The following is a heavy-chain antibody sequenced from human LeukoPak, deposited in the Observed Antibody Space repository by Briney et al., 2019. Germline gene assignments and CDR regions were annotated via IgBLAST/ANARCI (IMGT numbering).Heavy chain of an antibody. CDR2: FDPEDGET. J-gene: IGHJ4*02. D-gene: IGHD5-24*01. Sequence: SVKVSCKVSGYTLTELSMHWVRQAPGKGLEWMGGFDPEDGETIYAQKFQGRVTMTEDTSTDTAYMELSSLRSEDTAVYYCASPLATINGFDYWGQGTLVTVSS. CDR3: ASPLATINGFDY. V-gene: IGHV1-24*01. CDR1: GYTLTELS.